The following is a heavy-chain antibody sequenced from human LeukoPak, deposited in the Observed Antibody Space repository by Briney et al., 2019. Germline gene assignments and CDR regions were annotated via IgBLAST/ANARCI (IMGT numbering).Heavy chain of an antibody. D-gene: IGHD3-16*02. CDR2: IIPILGIA. CDR1: GGTFSSYA. CDR3: ARGAGFPYGSLDHRYWFDP. V-gene: IGHV1-69*04. J-gene: IGHJ5*02. Sequence: ASVKVSCKASGGTFSSYAISWVRQAPGQGLEWMGRIIPILGIANYAQKFQGRVTITADESTSTAYMELSSLRSEDTAVYYCARGAGFPYGSLDHRYWFDPWGQGTLVTVSS.